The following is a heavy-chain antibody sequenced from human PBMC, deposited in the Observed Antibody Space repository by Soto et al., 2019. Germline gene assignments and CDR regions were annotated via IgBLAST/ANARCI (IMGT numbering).Heavy chain of an antibody. CDR2: IWYDGTAT. V-gene: IGHV3-33*01. CDR1: GFTLSNYG. J-gene: IGHJ5*02. CDR3: ARNVGSSSSSRLFAT. D-gene: IGHD3-10*02. Sequence: QVQLVESGGGVVQPGRSLTLSCVASGFTLSNYGMHWVRQAPGKGLEWVAGIWYDGTATYSADSVKGRFSISRDKAKNELFLQLSSLRAEDTAVYYCARNVGSSSSSRLFATWGQGTLVTVSS.